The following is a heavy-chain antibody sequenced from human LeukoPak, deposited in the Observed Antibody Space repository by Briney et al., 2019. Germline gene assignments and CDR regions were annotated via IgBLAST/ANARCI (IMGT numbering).Heavy chain of an antibody. V-gene: IGHV4-34*01. CDR3: ARRAYSAAYWKHFDY. Sequence: SETLSLTCAVYGGSFSGYYWSWIRQPPGKGLEWIGEINHSGSTNYNPSLKSRVTISVDTSKNQFSLKLSSVTAADTAVYYCARRAYSAAYWKHFDYWGQGTLVTVSS. CDR1: GGSFSGYY. J-gene: IGHJ4*02. D-gene: IGHD1-1*01. CDR2: INHSGST.